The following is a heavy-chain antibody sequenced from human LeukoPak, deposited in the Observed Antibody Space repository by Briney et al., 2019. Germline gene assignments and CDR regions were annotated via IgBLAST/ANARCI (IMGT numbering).Heavy chain of an antibody. CDR2: ISVDGGGT. V-gene: IGHV3-23*01. CDR3: ARGDCSGGSCYPRLYYYYGMDV. J-gene: IGHJ6*02. D-gene: IGHD2-15*01. CDR1: GFTFSMYA. Sequence: PGGSLRLSCAASGFTFSMYAMSWVRQAPGKGLEWVSVISVDGGGTYYADSVKGRFTISRDNSKSTLYLQMNSLRAADTAVYYCARGDCSGGSCYPRLYYYYGMDVWGQGTTVTVSS.